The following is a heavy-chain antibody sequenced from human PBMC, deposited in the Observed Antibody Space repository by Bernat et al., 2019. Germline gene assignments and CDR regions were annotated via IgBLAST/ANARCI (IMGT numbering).Heavy chain of an antibody. J-gene: IGHJ2*01. CDR1: GFTFSNAW. D-gene: IGHD6-19*01. V-gene: IGHV3-15*01. CDR3: TTGAVAARSYWYFDL. Sequence: EVQLVESGGGLVKPGGSLRLSCAASGFTFSNAWMSWVRQAPGKGLEWVGRIKSKTDGGTTDYAAPVKGRFTISRADSKNTLYLHMNSLKTEDTAVYYCTTGAVAARSYWYFDLWCRGTLVTVSS. CDR2: IKSKTDGGTT.